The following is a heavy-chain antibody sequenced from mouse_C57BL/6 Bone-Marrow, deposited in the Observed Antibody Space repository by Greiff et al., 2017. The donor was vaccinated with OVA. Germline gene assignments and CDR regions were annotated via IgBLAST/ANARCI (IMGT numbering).Heavy chain of an antibody. CDR3: ANDYYGSSPPQAWCAY. CDR1: GYTFTDYY. CDR2: INPNNGGT. J-gene: IGHJ3*01. Sequence: EVQLQQSGPELVKPGASVKISCKASGYTFTDYYMNWVKQSHGKSLEWIGDINPNNGGTSYNQKFKGKATLTVDKSSSTAYMELRSLTSEDSAVYYCANDYYGSSPPQAWCAYWGQGTLVTVSA. D-gene: IGHD1-1*01. V-gene: IGHV1-26*01.